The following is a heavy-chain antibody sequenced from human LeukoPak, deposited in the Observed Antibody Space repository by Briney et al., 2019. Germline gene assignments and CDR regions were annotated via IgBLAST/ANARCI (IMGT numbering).Heavy chain of an antibody. V-gene: IGHV3-23*01. J-gene: IGHJ4*02. CDR2: ISGSGGST. CDR3: AKGLFGGTGCYFDY. D-gene: IGHD7-27*01. Sequence: PSQTLSLTCIVSGGSVSSPDSYWSWVRQAPGKGLEWVSAISGSGGSTYYADSVKGRFTISRDNSKNTLYLQMNSLRAEDTAVYYCAKGLFGGTGCYFDYWGQGTLVTVSS. CDR1: GGSVSSPDSY.